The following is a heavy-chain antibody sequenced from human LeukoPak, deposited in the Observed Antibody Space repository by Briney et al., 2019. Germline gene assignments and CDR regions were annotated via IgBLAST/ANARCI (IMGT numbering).Heavy chain of an antibody. J-gene: IGHJ6*03. CDR2: IRYDGSNK. CDR1: GFTFSSYG. Sequence: PGGSLRLSCAASGFTFSSYGMHWVRQAPGKGLEGVAFIRYDGSNKYYADSVKGRFTISRDNSKNTLYLQMNSLRAEDTAVYYCAKGGGYDYYYYYYYMDVWGKGTTVTVSS. D-gene: IGHD5-12*01. V-gene: IGHV3-30*02. CDR3: AKGGGYDYYYYYYYMDV.